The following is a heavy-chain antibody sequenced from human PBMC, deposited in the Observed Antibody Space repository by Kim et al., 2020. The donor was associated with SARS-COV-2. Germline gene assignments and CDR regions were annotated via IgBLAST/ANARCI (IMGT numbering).Heavy chain of an antibody. CDR2: IWYDGSNK. CDR3: ARAENFPPPPGWSRYYYYYYGMDV. V-gene: IGHV3-33*01. J-gene: IGHJ6*02. D-gene: IGHD6-19*01. Sequence: GGSLRLSCAASGFTFSSYGMHWVRQAPGKGLEWVAVIWYDGSNKYYADSVKGRFTISRDNSKNTLYLQMNSLRAEDTAVYYCARAENFPPPPGWSRYYYYYYGMDVWGQGTTVTVSS. CDR1: GFTFSSYG.